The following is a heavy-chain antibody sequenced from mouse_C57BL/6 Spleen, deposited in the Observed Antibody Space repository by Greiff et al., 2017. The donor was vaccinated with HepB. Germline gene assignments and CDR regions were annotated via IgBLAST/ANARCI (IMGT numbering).Heavy chain of an antibody. CDR1: GYNIKNTY. J-gene: IGHJ3*01. D-gene: IGHD2-1*01. CDR2: IDPANGNT. CDR3: ARPDLLWYLFAY. Sequence: EVQGVESVAELVRPGASVKLSCTASGYNIKNTYMHWVKQRPEQGLEWIGRIDPANGNTKYAPKFQGKATINADTSSNTAYLQLSSLTSEDTAIYYCARPDLLWYLFAYWGQGTLVTVSA. V-gene: IGHV14-3*01.